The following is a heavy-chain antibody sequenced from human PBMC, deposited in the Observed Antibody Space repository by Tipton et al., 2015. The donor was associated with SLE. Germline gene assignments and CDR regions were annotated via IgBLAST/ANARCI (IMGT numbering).Heavy chain of an antibody. D-gene: IGHD3-22*01. CDR2: IYYSGST. CDR3: ARSSSGYXXXY. CDR1: GGSISSSSYY. V-gene: IGHV4-61*05. Sequence: TLSLTCTVSGGSISSSSYYWGWIRQPPGKGLEWIGYIYYSGSTNYNPSLKSRVTISVDTSKNQFSLRLSSVTAADTAVYYCARSSSGYXXXYWGQGTLVTVSS. J-gene: IGHJ4*02.